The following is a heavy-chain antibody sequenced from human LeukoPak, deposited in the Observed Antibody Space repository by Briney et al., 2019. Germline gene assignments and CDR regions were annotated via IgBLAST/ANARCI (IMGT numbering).Heavy chain of an antibody. CDR2: IYPGDSDT. J-gene: IGHJ5*02. Sequence: GESLKISCKGSGYIFTSYWIGWVRQMPGKGLEWMGIIYPGDSDTRYSPSFQGQVTISADKSISTAYLQWSRLKASDTAMYYCARAYCSSSSCDSYNWFDPWGQGTLVTVSS. V-gene: IGHV5-51*01. CDR3: ARAYCSSSSCDSYNWFDP. D-gene: IGHD2-2*02. CDR1: GYIFTSYW.